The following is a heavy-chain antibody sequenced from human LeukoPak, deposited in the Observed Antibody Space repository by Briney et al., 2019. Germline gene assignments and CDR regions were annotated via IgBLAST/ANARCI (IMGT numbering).Heavy chain of an antibody. CDR2: LYHSDSA. D-gene: IGHD3-10*02. J-gene: IGHJ6*03. Sequence: SETLSLSCAVSGYAISNGSNWVGIRQPPGRGLEWIGSLYHSDSAYYTTSLRSRVSMSGDTSRNPFSLALSILTAADTAVYSCARQHDSYYVYDIDVWGSGTTVTVSS. V-gene: IGHV4-38-2*01. CDR1: GYAISNGSN. CDR3: ARQHDSYYVYDIDV.